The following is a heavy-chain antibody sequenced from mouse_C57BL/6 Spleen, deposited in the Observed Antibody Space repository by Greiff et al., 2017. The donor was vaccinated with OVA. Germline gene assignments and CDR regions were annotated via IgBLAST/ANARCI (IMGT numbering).Heavy chain of an antibody. CDR2: IDPSDSYT. V-gene: IGHV1-50*01. CDR3: ASPPFFAY. J-gene: IGHJ4*01. Sequence: QVQLQQPGAELVKPGASVKLSCKASGYTFTSYWMQWVKQRPGQGLEWIGEIDPSDSYTNYNQKFKGKATLTVDTSSSTAYMQLSSLTSAASAVFYCASPPFFAYWGQGTSVPVSS. CDR1: GYTFTSYW.